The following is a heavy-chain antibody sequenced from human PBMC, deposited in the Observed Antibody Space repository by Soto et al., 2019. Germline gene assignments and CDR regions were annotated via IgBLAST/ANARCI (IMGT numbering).Heavy chain of an antibody. D-gene: IGHD5-18*01. CDR2: ISYDGSNK. V-gene: IGHV3-30-3*01. J-gene: IGHJ3*02. Sequence: QVQLVESGGGVVQPGRSLRLSCAASGFTFSSYAMHWVRQAPGKGLEWVAVISYDGSNKYYADSVKGRFTISRDNSKNRLCLEMNSLRAEGTAVYYCAGEGGYSYATAFDIWGQGTMVTVSS. CDR1: GFTFSSYA. CDR3: AGEGGYSYATAFDI.